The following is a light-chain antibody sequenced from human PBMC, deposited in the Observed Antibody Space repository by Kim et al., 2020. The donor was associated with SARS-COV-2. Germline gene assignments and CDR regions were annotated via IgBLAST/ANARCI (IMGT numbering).Light chain of an antibody. CDR2: GNS. CDR3: QSYDRSLSAYV. J-gene: IGLJ1*01. CDR1: RSDIGAVSD. Sequence: RVPMSRPVSRSDIGAVSDVPWYQQLPGTVPKFLIYGNSNRPSGVPDRFSGSKSGTSASLAITGLQAEDEADYYCQSYDRSLSAYVFGTGTKVTVL. V-gene: IGLV1-40*01.